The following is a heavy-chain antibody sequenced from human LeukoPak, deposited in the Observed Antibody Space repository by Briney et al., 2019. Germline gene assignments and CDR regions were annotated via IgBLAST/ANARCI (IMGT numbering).Heavy chain of an antibody. J-gene: IGHJ6*03. CDR1: GFTFGSYW. CDR3: ARDPYSGNYGAYYYYYMDV. V-gene: IGHV3-7*01. D-gene: IGHD1-26*01. Sequence: GGSLRLSCAASGFTFGSYWMSWVRQAPGKGLEWVANIKQDGSEKYYVDFVKGRFTISRDNAKNSLYLQMNGLRAEDTAVYYCARDPYSGNYGAYYYYYMDVWGKGTTVTISS. CDR2: IKQDGSEK.